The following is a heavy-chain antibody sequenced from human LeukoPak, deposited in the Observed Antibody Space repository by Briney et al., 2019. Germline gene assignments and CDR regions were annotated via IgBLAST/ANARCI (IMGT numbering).Heavy chain of an antibody. CDR3: ARDEETMVRGVLYYYYYTDV. Sequence: GGSLRLSCAASGFTFSNYNMNWVRQAPGKGLEWVSSISSSSSYIYYADSVRGRFTISRDNAKNSLYLQMNSLRAEDTALYYCARDEETMVRGVLYYYYYTDVWGKGTTVTVSS. D-gene: IGHD3-10*01. J-gene: IGHJ6*03. CDR1: GFTFSNYN. V-gene: IGHV3-21*01. CDR2: ISSSSSYI.